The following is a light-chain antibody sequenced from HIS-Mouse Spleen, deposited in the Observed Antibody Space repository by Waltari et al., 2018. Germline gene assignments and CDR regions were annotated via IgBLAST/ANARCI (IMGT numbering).Light chain of an antibody. CDR1: NIGSES. Sequence: SYVLTQPPSASVAPGTPARIPCGGNNIGSESVNWYQQKPGQAPVLVVYDDSDRPSGIPERFSGSNSGNTATLTISRVEAGDEADYYCQVWDSSSDHVVFGGGTKLTVL. J-gene: IGLJ2*01. CDR2: DDS. V-gene: IGLV3-21*03. CDR3: QVWDSSSDHVV.